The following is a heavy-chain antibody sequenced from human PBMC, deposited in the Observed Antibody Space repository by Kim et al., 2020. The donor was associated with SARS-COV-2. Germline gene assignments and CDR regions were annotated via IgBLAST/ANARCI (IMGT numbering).Heavy chain of an antibody. CDR2: IYYSGST. CDR3: ARSPSIGGLRSYYFDY. V-gene: IGHV4-59*01. Sequence: SETLSLTCTVSGGSISSYYWSWIRQPPGKGLEWIGYIYYSGSTNYNPSLKSRVTISVDTSKNQFSLKLSSVTAADTAVYYCARSPSIGGLRSYYFDYWGQGTLVTVSS. D-gene: IGHD3-10*01. CDR1: GGSISSYY. J-gene: IGHJ4*02.